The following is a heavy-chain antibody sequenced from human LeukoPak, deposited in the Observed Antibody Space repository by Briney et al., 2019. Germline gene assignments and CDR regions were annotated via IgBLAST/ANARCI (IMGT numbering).Heavy chain of an antibody. CDR2: ISYDGSNK. D-gene: IGHD3-9*01. V-gene: IGHV3-30-3*01. CDR3: ARIPFFTIPFDY. J-gene: IGHJ4*02. CDR1: GFTFSSYA. Sequence: PGGSLRLSCAASGFTFSSYAMHWVRQAPGKGLEWVAVISYDGSNKYYADSVKGRFTISRDNSKNTLYLQMNSLRAEDTAVYYCARIPFFTIPFDYWGQGTLVTVSS.